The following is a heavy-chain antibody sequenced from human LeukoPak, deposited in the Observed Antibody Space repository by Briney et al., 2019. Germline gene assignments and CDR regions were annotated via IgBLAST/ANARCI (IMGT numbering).Heavy chain of an antibody. CDR3: AKAPMEDSWYIHFDF. Sequence: GGSLRLSCAATGFTFSTYAMTWVRQAPGKGLEWVSTITNTGSNTYYADSVKGRFTISRDNSKNTLYLQINSLRVEDTAIYYCAKAPMEDSWYIHFDFWGQGTLVTVSS. D-gene: IGHD6-13*01. CDR1: GFTFSTYA. J-gene: IGHJ4*02. V-gene: IGHV3-23*01. CDR2: ITNTGSNT.